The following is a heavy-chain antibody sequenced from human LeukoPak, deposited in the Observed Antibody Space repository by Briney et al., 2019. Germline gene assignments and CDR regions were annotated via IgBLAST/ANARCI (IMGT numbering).Heavy chain of an antibody. Sequence: GGSLRLSCAASGFTFSSSWLTWVRQAPGKGLEWVADIKPDGSAKNYVDSVKGRFTISRDNAQNSLYLQMNNMRAEDTAVYYCARDRAYHSFDIWGQGTTVTVSS. CDR2: IKPDGSAK. J-gene: IGHJ3*02. D-gene: IGHD2-2*01. CDR3: ARDRAYHSFDI. V-gene: IGHV3-7*01. CDR1: GFTFSSSW.